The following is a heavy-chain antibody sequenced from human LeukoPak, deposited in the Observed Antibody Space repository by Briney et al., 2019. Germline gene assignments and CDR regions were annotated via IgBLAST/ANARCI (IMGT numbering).Heavy chain of an antibody. V-gene: IGHV1-18*01. Sequence: ASVKVSCKASGYTFTSYGISWVRQAPGQGLEWMGWISAYNGNTNYAQKLQGRVTMTTDTSTSTAYMELRSLRSDDTAVYYCARVLTQAVPYYYDSSGSPGVDAFDIWGQGTMVTVSS. CDR1: GYTFTSYG. D-gene: IGHD3-22*01. J-gene: IGHJ3*02. CDR3: ARVLTQAVPYYYDSSGSPGVDAFDI. CDR2: ISAYNGNT.